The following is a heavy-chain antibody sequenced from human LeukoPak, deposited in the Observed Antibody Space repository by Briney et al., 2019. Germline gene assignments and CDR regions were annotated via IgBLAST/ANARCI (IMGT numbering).Heavy chain of an antibody. J-gene: IGHJ4*02. Sequence: GGSLRLSCATSGFTFDDYAXXXVRQAXXKXXXXXXGISWNXGSIAYVDSXXXXFXXSXDNAKHSLYLQMNSLRPEDTALYYCAKATNYDSSRPLDYWGQGTLVTVSS. CDR1: GFTFDDYA. CDR2: ISWNXGSI. V-gene: IGHV3-9*01. CDR3: AKATNYDSSRPLDY. D-gene: IGHD3-22*01.